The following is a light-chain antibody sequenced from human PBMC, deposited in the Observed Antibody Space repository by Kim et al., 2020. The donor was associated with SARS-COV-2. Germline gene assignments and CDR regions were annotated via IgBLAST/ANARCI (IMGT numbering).Light chain of an antibody. V-gene: IGLV3-19*01. Sequence: SSELTQDPAVSVALGQTVRITCQGDSLRRFYASWYQQKPGQAPVLVIYDESNRPSGIPDRFSGSSSGNTASLTITGAQAADEADYYCHSRDSSGSHWVFG. CDR1: SLRRFY. CDR3: HSRDSSGSHWV. CDR2: DES. J-gene: IGLJ3*02.